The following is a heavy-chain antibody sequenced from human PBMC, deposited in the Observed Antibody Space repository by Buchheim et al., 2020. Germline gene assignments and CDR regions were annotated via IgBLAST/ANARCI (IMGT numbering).Heavy chain of an antibody. Sequence: QVQLVESGGGVVQPGRSLRLSCAASGFTFSSYGMHWVRQAPGKGLEWVAVISYDGSNKYYADSVKGRFTISRDNSKNTLYLQMNSLRAEDTAVYYCAKDIHDYGDYFYYYYYGMDVGGQGTT. CDR3: AKDIHDYGDYFYYYYYGMDV. CDR1: GFTFSSYG. D-gene: IGHD4-17*01. CDR2: ISYDGSNK. J-gene: IGHJ6*02. V-gene: IGHV3-30*18.